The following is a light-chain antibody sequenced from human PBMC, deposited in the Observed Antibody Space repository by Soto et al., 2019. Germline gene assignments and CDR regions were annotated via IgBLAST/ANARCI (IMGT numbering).Light chain of an antibody. CDR3: QHRSDWL. Sequence: EIVLTQSPATLSLSPGERATLSCRASQSVNNYLAWYQQKPGQAPRLLIYDTSNRPTGTPARFSGSGSGTDFTLTISSLEPEDFAVYYCQHRSDWLFGPGTKVDVK. CDR2: DTS. V-gene: IGKV3-11*01. CDR1: QSVNNY. J-gene: IGKJ3*01.